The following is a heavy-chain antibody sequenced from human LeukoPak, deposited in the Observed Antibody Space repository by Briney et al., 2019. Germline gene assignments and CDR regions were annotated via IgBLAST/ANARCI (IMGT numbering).Heavy chain of an antibody. CDR1: GHSFANYG. CDR3: AREVVNYHGSGSFSPRQDYYGMDV. Sequence: ASVKVSCKASGHSFANYGFSWVRQAPGQGLEWMGSISAHNGNTNYAQKFQGRVTMTKDTSTTTAYMELRSLRSNDTAVYYCAREVVNYHGSGSFSPRQDYYGMDVWGQGTRVIVSS. D-gene: IGHD3-10*01. V-gene: IGHV1-18*01. J-gene: IGHJ6*02. CDR2: ISAHNGNT.